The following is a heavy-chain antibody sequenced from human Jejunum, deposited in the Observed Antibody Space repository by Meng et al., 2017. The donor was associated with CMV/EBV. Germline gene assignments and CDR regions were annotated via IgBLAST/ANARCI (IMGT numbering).Heavy chain of an antibody. J-gene: IGHJ4*02. CDR2: ISAYNGNK. D-gene: IGHD1-26*01. V-gene: IGHV1-18*01. CDR3: ARVEVGITSGDY. CDR1: GYNFTNYG. Sequence: QAQLVASGGWVKESGASMKGSVKASGYNFTNYGITWVRQAPGQGLEWMGWISAYNGNKNYAQTLQGRVTMTTDTSTSTAYMELRSLRSDDTAVYYCARVEVGITSGDYWGQGTLVTVSS.